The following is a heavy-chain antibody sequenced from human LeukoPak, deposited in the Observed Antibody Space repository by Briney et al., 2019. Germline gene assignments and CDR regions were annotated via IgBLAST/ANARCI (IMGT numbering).Heavy chain of an antibody. CDR2: MNPNSGNT. Sequence: ASVKVSCKASGYTFTSYGINWVRQATGQGLEWMGWMNPNSGNTGYAQKFQGRVTITRNTSISTAYMELSSLRSEDTAVYYCAAVPRYSSSWYYFDYWGQGTLVTVSS. CDR1: GYTFTSYG. V-gene: IGHV1-8*03. J-gene: IGHJ4*02. CDR3: AAVPRYSSSWYYFDY. D-gene: IGHD6-13*01.